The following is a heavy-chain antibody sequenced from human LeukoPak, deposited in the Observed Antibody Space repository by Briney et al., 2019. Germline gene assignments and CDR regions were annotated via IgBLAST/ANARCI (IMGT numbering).Heavy chain of an antibody. CDR1: GFTFSSYG. Sequence: QAGGSLRLSCAASGFTFSSYGMHWVRQAPGKGLEWVAFIRYDGSNKYYADSVKGRFTISRDNSKNTLYLQMNSLRAEDTAVYYCAKDGVWELLGGYYYYYMDVWGKGTTVTISS. CDR3: AKDGVWELLGGYYYYYMDV. V-gene: IGHV3-30*02. J-gene: IGHJ6*03. CDR2: IRYDGSNK. D-gene: IGHD1-26*01.